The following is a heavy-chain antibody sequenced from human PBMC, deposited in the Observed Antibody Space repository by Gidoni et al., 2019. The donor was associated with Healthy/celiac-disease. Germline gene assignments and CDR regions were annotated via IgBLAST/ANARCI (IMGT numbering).Heavy chain of an antibody. CDR1: GFTFDDYA. V-gene: IGHV3-43*02. J-gene: IGHJ4*02. D-gene: IGHD3-16*01. CDR3: AMNRYYFDY. Sequence: EVQLVESGGGVVQPGWSLRLSVAASGFTFDDYAMHWVRQAPGKGLEWVSLISGDGGSTYYADSVKGRFTISRDNSKNSLYLQMNSLRTEDTALYYCAMNRYYFDYWGQGTLVTVSS. CDR2: ISGDGGST.